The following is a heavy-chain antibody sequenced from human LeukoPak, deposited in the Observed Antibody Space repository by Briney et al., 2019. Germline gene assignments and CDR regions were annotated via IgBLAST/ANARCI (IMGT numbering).Heavy chain of an antibody. J-gene: IGHJ4*02. CDR3: ARARGVLRSLSSDY. V-gene: IGHV3-7*01. CDR2: IKQDGSEK. CDR1: GFTFSSYW. D-gene: IGHD2-8*02. Sequence: GGSLRLSCAASGFTFSSYWMSWVRQAPGKGLEWVANIKQDGSEKYYVDSVKGRFTISRDNAKNSLYLQMNSLRAEDTAVYYCARARGVLRSLSSDYWGQGTLVTVSS.